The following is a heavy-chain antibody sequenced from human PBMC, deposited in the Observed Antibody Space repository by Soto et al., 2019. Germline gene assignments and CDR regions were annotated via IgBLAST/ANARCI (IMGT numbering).Heavy chain of an antibody. V-gene: IGHV4-61*01. CDR2: IYYSGST. D-gene: IGHD1-26*01. Sequence: SQTLSLTCTVSGGSVSSGSYYWSWIRQPPGKGLEWIGYIYYSGSTNYNPSLKSRVTISVDTSKNQFSLKLSSVTAADTAVYYCARDRIVGATLKGFDYWGQGTLVTVSS. CDR3: ARDRIVGATLKGFDY. J-gene: IGHJ4*02. CDR1: GGSVSSGSYY.